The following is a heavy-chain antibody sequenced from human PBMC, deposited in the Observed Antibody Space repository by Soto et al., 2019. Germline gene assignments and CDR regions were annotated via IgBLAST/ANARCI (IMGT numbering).Heavy chain of an antibody. CDR2: TNSDGTDS. D-gene: IGHD3-22*01. CDR1: GFDFEDYA. Sequence: LRLSCAAAGFDFEDYAMHWVRQVPGKGLEWVSLTNSDGTDSYYMDSVKGRFTISRDNAKSTLYLQMDRLRPEDTALYFCAKSLYYYDSSPLDHWGQGTLVTVSS. J-gene: IGHJ4*02. CDR3: AKSLYYYDSSPLDH. V-gene: IGHV3-43D*04.